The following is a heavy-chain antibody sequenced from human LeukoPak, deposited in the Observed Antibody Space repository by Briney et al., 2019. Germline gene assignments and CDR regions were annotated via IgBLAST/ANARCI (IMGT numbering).Heavy chain of an antibody. CDR3: AKDAQRGFDYSNSLEY. D-gene: IGHD4-11*01. CDR2: IWSDGSNQ. CDR1: TFTFSHYG. Sequence: GRSLRLSCAASTFTFSHYGMHWVRQAPGKGLQWVAVIWSDGSNQYYADSVKGRFTISRDNSNNMVYLQMNSLRADDTGVYYCAKDAQRGFDYSNSLEYWGQGALVTVSS. V-gene: IGHV3-33*06. J-gene: IGHJ4*02.